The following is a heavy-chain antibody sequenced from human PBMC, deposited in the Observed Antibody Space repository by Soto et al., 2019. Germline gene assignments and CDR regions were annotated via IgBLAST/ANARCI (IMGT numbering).Heavy chain of an antibody. CDR1: GDTFTIFA. CDR2: IIPTIGTT. J-gene: IGHJ4*02. V-gene: IGHV1-69*13. CDR3: ARDILFDY. Sequence: SVKVSCKASGDTFTIFAISWVRQAPGQGLEWMGGIIPTIGTTNYAQRFQGRITITGDESTGTAYMELSSLRSEDTAVYYCARDILFDYWGQGTLVTVSS. D-gene: IGHD2-15*01.